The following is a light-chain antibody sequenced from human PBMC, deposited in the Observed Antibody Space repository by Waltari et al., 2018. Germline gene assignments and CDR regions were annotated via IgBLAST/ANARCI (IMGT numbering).Light chain of an antibody. J-gene: IGLJ3*02. Sequence: QSALTQPASVSGSPGQSLTISSTGTSSCAGNYNLVSWYQQYPGKAPKVMIYDDNRRPSGVSDRFSGSKSGNTASLTISGVQAEDEADYYCCSYAGSYTWVFGGGTKLTVL. V-gene: IGLV2-23*01. CDR1: SSCAGNYNL. CDR3: CSYAGSYTWV. CDR2: DDN.